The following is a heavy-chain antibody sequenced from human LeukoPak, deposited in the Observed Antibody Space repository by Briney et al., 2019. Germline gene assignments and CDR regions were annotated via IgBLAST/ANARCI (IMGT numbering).Heavy chain of an antibody. CDR3: ARDYDFWSGYSSFDI. CDR1: GYTFTGYY. D-gene: IGHD3-3*01. J-gene: IGHJ3*02. V-gene: IGHV1-2*02. Sequence: ASVKVSCKASGYTFTGYYMHWVRQAPGQGLEWMGWINPNSGGTNYAQKFQGRVTMTRDTSISTAYMELSRLRSDDTAVYYCARDYDFWSGYSSFDIWGQGTMVTVSS. CDR2: INPNSGGT.